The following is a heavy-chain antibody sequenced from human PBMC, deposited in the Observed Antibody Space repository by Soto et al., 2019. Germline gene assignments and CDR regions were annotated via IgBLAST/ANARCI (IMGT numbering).Heavy chain of an antibody. CDR2: IFRDGRTN. D-gene: IGHD3-22*01. V-gene: IGHV3-30*18. Sequence: QVQLVESGGGVVQPGGSLRLSCSASGFILENFAIHWLRQAPGKGLEWMALIFRDGRTNTNANSVRGRVTISRDNSKNTVYLHMTSLRREDSAVYHCVKAQERSAQYFAVVITAFDFWGQGTMVTVSS. CDR3: VKAQERSAQYFAVVITAFDF. CDR1: GFILENFA. J-gene: IGHJ3*01.